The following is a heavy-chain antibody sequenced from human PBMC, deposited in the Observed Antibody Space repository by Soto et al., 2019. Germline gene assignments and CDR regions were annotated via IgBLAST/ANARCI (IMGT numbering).Heavy chain of an antibody. CDR3: ARVREPLGYCSSTSCSRGAFDI. CDR1: GFTFSSYE. CDR2: ISSSGSTI. V-gene: IGHV3-48*03. D-gene: IGHD2-2*01. J-gene: IGHJ3*02. Sequence: VGSLRLSCAASGFTFSSYEMNWVRQAPGKGLEWVSYISSSGSTIYYADSVKGRFTISRDNAKNSLYLQMNSLRAEDTAVYYCARVREPLGYCSSTSCSRGAFDIRGQGTMVTV.